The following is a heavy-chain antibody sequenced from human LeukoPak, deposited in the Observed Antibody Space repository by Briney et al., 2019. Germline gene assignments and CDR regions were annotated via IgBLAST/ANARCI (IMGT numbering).Heavy chain of an antibody. J-gene: IGHJ4*02. Sequence: QPGGSLRLSCAASGFTFSSYSMNWVRQAPGKGLEWVSYISSSSSTIYYADSVKGRFTISRDNAKNSLYLQMNSLRAEDTAVYYCAKARLAATGTHFDYWGQGTLVTVSS. CDR3: AKARLAATGTHFDY. V-gene: IGHV3-48*01. D-gene: IGHD6-13*01. CDR2: ISSSSSTI. CDR1: GFTFSSYS.